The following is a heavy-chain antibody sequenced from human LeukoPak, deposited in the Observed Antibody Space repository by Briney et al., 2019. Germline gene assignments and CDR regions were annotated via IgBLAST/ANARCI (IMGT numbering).Heavy chain of an antibody. V-gene: IGHV3-21*01. D-gene: IGHD4-17*01. CDR1: GFTFSSYS. CDR2: ISSSSSYI. CDR3: ARLGYGDYGSDY. J-gene: IGHJ4*02. Sequence: KPGGSLRLSCAAPGFTFSSYSMNWVRQAPGKGLEWVSSISSSSSYIYYADSVKGRFTISRDNAKNSLYLQMNSLRAEDTAVYYCARLGYGDYGSDYWGQGTLVTVSS.